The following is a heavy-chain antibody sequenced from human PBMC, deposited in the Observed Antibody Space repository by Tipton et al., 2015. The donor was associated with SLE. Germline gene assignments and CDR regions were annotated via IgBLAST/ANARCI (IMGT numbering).Heavy chain of an antibody. J-gene: IGHJ3*02. CDR1: GYTFTGYY. CDR3: VGDGAINGVGGFDM. D-gene: IGHD2-8*01. V-gene: IGHV1-2*02. CDR2: INPNSGGT. Sequence: QVQLVQSGAEVKKPGASVKVSCKASGYTFTGYYMHWVRQAPGQGLEWMGWINPNSGGTNYAQKFQGRVTMTRDTSISTAYMELSRLRSDDTAVYFFVGDGAINGVGGFDMWGQGTMVTVSS.